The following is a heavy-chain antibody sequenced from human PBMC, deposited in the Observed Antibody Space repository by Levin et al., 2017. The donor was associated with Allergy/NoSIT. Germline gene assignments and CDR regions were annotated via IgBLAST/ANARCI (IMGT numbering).Heavy chain of an antibody. J-gene: IGHJ6*03. CDR1: GGSISSSSYY. V-gene: IGHV4-39*01. D-gene: IGHD3-9*01. Sequence: SETLSLTCTVSGGSISSSSYYWGWIRQPPGKGLEWIGSIYYSGSTYYNPSLKSRVTISVDTSKNQFSLKLSSVTAADTAVYYCAGGTRGPLRYFDWSSYYMDVWGKGTTVTVSS. CDR3: AGGTRGPLRYFDWSSYYMDV. CDR2: IYYSGST.